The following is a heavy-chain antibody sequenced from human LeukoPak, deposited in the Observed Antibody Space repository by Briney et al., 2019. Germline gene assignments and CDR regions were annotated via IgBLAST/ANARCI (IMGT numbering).Heavy chain of an antibody. J-gene: IGHJ5*02. D-gene: IGHD6-13*01. CDR3: AKGQSAGTRVFRWFDP. Sequence: PGGSLRLSCTASGFTFRNYAMTRVRQAPGEGLEFVSAISGSGGSTYYADSVKGRFTIARDNSNNTLYLQMNSLRAEDTAVYYCAKGQSAGTRVFRWFDPWGQGTLVTVSS. V-gene: IGHV3-23*01. CDR1: GFTFRNYA. CDR2: ISGSGGST.